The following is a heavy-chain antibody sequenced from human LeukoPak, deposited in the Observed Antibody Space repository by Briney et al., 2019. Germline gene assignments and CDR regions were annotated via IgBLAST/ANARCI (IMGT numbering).Heavy chain of an antibody. CDR3: ARGVSLLWFGDVRWFDP. Sequence: SETLSLTCTVSGGSISSYYWSWIRQPPGKGVEGMGYIYYSGSTNYNPSLKSRVTISVDTSKNQFSLKLSSVTAADTAVYYCARGVSLLWFGDVRWFDPWGQGTLVTVSS. CDR1: GGSISSYY. J-gene: IGHJ5*02. CDR2: IYYSGST. D-gene: IGHD3-10*01. V-gene: IGHV4-59*01.